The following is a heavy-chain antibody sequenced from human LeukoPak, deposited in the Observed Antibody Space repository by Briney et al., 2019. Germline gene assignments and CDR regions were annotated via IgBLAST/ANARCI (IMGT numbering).Heavy chain of an antibody. CDR3: ARDRGWFDP. CDR2: INPSGGST. D-gene: IGHD2-15*01. V-gene: IGHV1-46*01. J-gene: IGHJ5*02. CDR1: GYTFTTYY. Sequence: GPSVTVSFTASGYTFTTYYMHWVRQAHPQGLEWKGVINPSGGSTSYSQKFQGRVTITRDTSTRTVYMGRCGLTSEGTAVYYCARDRGWFDPWGQGTLVTVSS.